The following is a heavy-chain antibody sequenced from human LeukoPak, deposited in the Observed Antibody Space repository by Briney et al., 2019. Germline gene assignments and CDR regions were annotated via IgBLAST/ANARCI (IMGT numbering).Heavy chain of an antibody. CDR2: IYPGDSDT. CDR1: GYSFTSYW. D-gene: IGHD1-1*01. V-gene: IGHV5-51*01. CDR3: ARHWSTVEWYNWNDVGGAYFDY. Sequence: GESLKISCKGSGYSFTSYWIGWVRQMPGKGLEWMGIIYPGDSDTRYSPSFQGQVTISADKSISTAYLQWSSLKASDTAMYYCARHWSTVEWYNWNDVGGAYFDYWGQGTLVTVSS. J-gene: IGHJ4*02.